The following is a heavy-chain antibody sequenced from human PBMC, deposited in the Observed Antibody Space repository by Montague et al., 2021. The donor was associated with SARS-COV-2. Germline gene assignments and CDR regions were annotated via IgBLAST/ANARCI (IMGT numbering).Heavy chain of an antibody. V-gene: IGHV4-59*01. CDR1: GDSMTYFY. D-gene: IGHD1-1*01. CDR3: ARGATRTFDY. CDR2: IFYRGTT. J-gene: IGHJ4*02. Sequence: SETLSLTGTVSGDSMTYFYWSWIRQTPEKGLEWIGYIFYRGTTKYNPSLESRVTITVDTSKDQFYLKLNSVTAADTAVYYCARGATRTFDYWGQGTRVTVSS.